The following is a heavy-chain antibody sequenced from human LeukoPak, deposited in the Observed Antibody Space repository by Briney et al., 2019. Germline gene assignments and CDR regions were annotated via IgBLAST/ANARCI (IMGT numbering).Heavy chain of an antibody. CDR3: ARHHILTGYIIDY. CDR2: INHSGST. J-gene: IGHJ4*02. D-gene: IGHD3-9*01. CDR1: GGSFSGYY. Sequence: SETLSLTCAVSGGSFSGYYWSWIRQPPGKGLEWIGEINHSGSTNYNPSLKSRVTISVDTSKNQFSLRLSSVTAADTAVYYCARHHILTGYIIDYWGQGTLVTVSS. V-gene: IGHV4-34*01.